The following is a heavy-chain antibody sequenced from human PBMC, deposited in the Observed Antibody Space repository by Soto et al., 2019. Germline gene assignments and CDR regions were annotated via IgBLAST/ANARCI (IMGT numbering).Heavy chain of an antibody. J-gene: IGHJ4*02. D-gene: IGHD3-10*01. Sequence: SETLSLTCTVSGGSISSYYWSWIRQPPGKGLEWIGYIYYSGSTNYNPSLKSRVTISVDTSKNQFSLKLSSVTAADTAVYYCARQYYGSGIDYWGQGTLVTVSS. CDR1: GGSISSYY. V-gene: IGHV4-59*08. CDR3: ARQYYGSGIDY. CDR2: IYYSGST.